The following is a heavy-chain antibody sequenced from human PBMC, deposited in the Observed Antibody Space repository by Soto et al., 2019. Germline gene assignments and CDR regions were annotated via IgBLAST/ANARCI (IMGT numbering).Heavy chain of an antibody. V-gene: IGHV3-48*03. J-gene: IGHJ4*02. CDR1: GFTFGGYE. CDR3: ARNYYDSSGFTGY. CDR2: ISSSGSSK. D-gene: IGHD3-22*01. Sequence: SLRLSCGASGFTFGGYEMNWVRQAPGRGLEWVSFISSSGSSKYYADSVKGRFTISRDNAQNSLYLQMDSLRVEDTAVYYCARNYYDSSGFTGYWGQGALVTVSS.